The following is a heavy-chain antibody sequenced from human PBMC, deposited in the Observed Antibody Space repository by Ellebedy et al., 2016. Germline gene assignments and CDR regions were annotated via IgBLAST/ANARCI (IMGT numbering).Heavy chain of an antibody. Sequence: GGSLRLSXTASGFTFSSYAMHWVRQAPGKGLEWVAVISYDGSNKYYADSVKGRFTISRDNSKNTLYLQLNSLRDDEAAIYYCVRGPYSSGHCDAFDVWGRGTMVTVSS. CDR1: GFTFSSYA. D-gene: IGHD6-19*01. CDR3: VRGPYSSGHCDAFDV. J-gene: IGHJ3*01. CDR2: ISYDGSNK. V-gene: IGHV3-30*04.